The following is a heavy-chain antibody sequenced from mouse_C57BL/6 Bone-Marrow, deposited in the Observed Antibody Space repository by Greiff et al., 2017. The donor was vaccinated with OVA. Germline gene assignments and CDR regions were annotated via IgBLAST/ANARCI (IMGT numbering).Heavy chain of an antibody. CDR2: IYPGSGST. CDR3: ARSPSTTVVARGYYFDY. Sequence: QVHVKQPGAELVKPGASVKMSCKASGYTFTSYWITWVKQRPGQGLEWIGDIYPGSGSTNYNEKFKSKATLTVDTSSSTAYMQLSSLTSEDSAVYYCARSPSTTVVARGYYFDYWGQGTTLTVSS. J-gene: IGHJ2*01. D-gene: IGHD1-1*01. V-gene: IGHV1-55*01. CDR1: GYTFTSYW.